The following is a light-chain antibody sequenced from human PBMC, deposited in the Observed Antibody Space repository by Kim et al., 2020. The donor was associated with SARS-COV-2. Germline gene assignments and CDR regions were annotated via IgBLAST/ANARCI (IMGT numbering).Light chain of an antibody. CDR2: GAS. Sequence: STGERVTLACRASHNVNNNLLAWHQQKPGQGPRLLIYGASNRAAGIPDRVSGSGSGTDFTLTISRLEPEDFAVYYCQQSGSSPRTFGPGTKVDIK. J-gene: IGKJ1*01. CDR1: HNVNNNL. V-gene: IGKV3-20*01. CDR3: QQSGSSPRT.